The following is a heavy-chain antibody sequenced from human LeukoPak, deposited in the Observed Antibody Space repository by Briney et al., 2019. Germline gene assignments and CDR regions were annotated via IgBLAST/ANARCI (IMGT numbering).Heavy chain of an antibody. CDR3: ARGRDYYGSGSKLET. V-gene: IGHV3-74*01. J-gene: IGHJ5*02. Sequence: GGSLRLSCAASGFTFSSYSMNWVRQAPGKGLVWVSRINSDGSSTSYADSVKGRFTISRDNAKNTLYLQMNSLRAEDTAVYYCARGRDYYGSGSKLETWGQGTLVTVSS. CDR2: INSDGSST. CDR1: GFTFSSYS. D-gene: IGHD3-10*01.